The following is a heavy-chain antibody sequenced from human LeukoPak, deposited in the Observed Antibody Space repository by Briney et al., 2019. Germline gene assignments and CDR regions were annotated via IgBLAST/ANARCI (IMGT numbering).Heavy chain of an antibody. CDR1: GGSISSSDYY. CDR2: INHSGST. J-gene: IGHJ6*03. D-gene: IGHD5-18*01. CDR3: ARQSTWIQKFYYYYMDV. V-gene: IGHV4-39*01. Sequence: SETLSLTCTVSGGSISSSDYYWGWIRQPPGKGLEWIGEINHSGSTNYNPSLKSRVTISVDTSKNQFSLKLSSVTAADTAVYYCARQSTWIQKFYYYYMDVWRKGTTVTISS.